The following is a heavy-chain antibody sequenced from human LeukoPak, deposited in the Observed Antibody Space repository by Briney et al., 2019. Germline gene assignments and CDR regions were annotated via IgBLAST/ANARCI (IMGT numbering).Heavy chain of an antibody. CDR2: VRYDGGNK. J-gene: IGHJ4*02. CDR3: ARESGVGYHSEGPWY. V-gene: IGHV3-30*02. D-gene: IGHD5-12*01. Sequence: PGGSLRLSCAASGFDFGRYGMHWVRQAPGMGLEWVAFVRYDGGNKYYADSVKGRFTISKDNSKNTLYLQMNSLRLEDTAVYSCARESGVGYHSEGPWYWGLGTLVTVSS. CDR1: GFDFGRYG.